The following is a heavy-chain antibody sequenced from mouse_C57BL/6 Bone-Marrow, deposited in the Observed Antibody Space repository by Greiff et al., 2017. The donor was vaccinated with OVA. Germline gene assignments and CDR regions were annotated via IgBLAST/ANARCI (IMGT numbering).Heavy chain of an antibody. CDR3: DYGSSYGAY. CDR1: GFTFSSYA. Sequence: EVKLMESGGGLVKPGGSLKLSCAASGFTFSSYAMSWVRQTPETRLEWVAPISDGGSYTYYPDNVKGRFTISRDNAKNNLYLQMSHLKSEDTAMYYCDYGSSYGAYWGQGTLVTVSA. V-gene: IGHV5-4*03. D-gene: IGHD1-1*01. J-gene: IGHJ3*01. CDR2: ISDGGSYT.